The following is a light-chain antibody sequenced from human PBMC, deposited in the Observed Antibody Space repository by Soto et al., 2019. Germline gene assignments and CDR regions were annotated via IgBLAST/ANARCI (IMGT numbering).Light chain of an antibody. J-gene: IGKJ2*01. CDR3: QQYNNWPPYT. CDR1: QSVTSN. Sequence: EVVMTQSPATLSVSPGERATLSCRASQSVTSNLAWYQQKPGQAPRLLIYGASTRATGIPARFSGSGSGTEFTLTISSLQSEDFAVYYSQQYNNWPPYTFGQGTKLEIK. V-gene: IGKV3-15*01. CDR2: GAS.